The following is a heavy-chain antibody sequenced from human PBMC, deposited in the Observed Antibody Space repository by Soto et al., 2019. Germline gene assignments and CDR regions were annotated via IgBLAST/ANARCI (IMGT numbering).Heavy chain of an antibody. D-gene: IGHD2-15*01. CDR2: MYNTGST. CDR3: AREGGDCSGGTCYFGYSYYAMDV. J-gene: IGHJ6*02. CDR1: GGSISGYY. Sequence: SETLSLTCTVSGGSISGYYWSWIRQPPGKGLEWIGYMYNTGSTVYNPSFKSRVTISVDTSKNQFSLKLNSVTAADTAVYYCAREGGDCSGGTCYFGYSYYAMDVWGQGTTVTVSS. V-gene: IGHV4-59*01.